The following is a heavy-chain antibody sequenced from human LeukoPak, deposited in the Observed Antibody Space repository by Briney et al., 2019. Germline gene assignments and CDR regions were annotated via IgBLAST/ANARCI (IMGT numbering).Heavy chain of an antibody. CDR3: AKDSGSYDFWSGQFDY. CDR2: IYSGGST. D-gene: IGHD3-3*01. CDR1: GFTVSSNY. J-gene: IGHJ4*02. Sequence: QSGGSLRLSCAASGFTVSSNYMSWVRQAPGKGPEWVSVIYSGGSTYYADSVKGRFTISRDNSKNTLYLQMNSLRAEDTAVYYCAKDSGSYDFWSGQFDYWGQGTLVTVSS. V-gene: IGHV3-66*01.